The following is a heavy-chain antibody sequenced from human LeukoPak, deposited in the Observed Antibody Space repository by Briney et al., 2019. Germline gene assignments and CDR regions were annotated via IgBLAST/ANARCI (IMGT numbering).Heavy chain of an antibody. Sequence: PGGSLRLSCAASGFTFSSYAMHWVRQAPGKGLEWVAVISYDGSNKYYADSVKGRFTISRDNSKNTLYLQMNSLRAEDTAVYYCARGKTQRGPMDVWGQGTRSPSP. J-gene: IGHJ6*02. CDR1: GFTFSSYA. CDR3: ARGKTQRGPMDV. V-gene: IGHV3-30*04. D-gene: IGHD3-10*01. CDR2: ISYDGSNK.